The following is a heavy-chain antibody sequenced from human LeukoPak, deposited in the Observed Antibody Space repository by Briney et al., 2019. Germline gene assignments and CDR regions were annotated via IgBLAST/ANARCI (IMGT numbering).Heavy chain of an antibody. J-gene: IGHJ4*02. V-gene: IGHV3-23*01. CDR2: ISGSGGST. CDR1: GFTFSSYA. CDR3: AKDVHYYGSGSYNPFDY. Sequence: GGSLRLSCAASGFTFSSYAMSWVRQAPGKGLEWVSAISGSGGSTYYADSVKGRFTISRDNSKNTLYLQMNSLRAEDTAVYYCAKDVHYYGSGSYNPFDYWGQGTLVTVSS. D-gene: IGHD3-10*01.